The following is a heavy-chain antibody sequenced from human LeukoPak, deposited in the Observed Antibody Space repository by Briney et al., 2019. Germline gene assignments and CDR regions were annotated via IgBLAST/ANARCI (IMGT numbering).Heavy chain of an antibody. CDR1: GFTFSGSA. J-gene: IGHJ4*02. V-gene: IGHV3-73*01. D-gene: IGHD3-22*01. Sequence: PGGSLRLSCAASGFTFSGSAMHWVRQASGKGLEWVGRIRSRTNTYATAYAASVKGRFTISRDDSKNTAYLQMNSLKTEDTAVYYCAREETGDYYESSGYYFVYWGQGTLVTVSS. CDR2: IRSRTNTYAT. CDR3: AREETGDYYESSGYYFVY.